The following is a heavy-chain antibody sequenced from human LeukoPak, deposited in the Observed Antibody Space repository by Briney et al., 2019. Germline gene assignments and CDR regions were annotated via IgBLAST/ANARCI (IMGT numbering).Heavy chain of an antibody. D-gene: IGHD3-3*01. CDR1: GGSISSSSYY. V-gene: IGHV4-39*01. CDR2: IYYSGST. J-gene: IGHJ4*02. CDR3: ARRYYDFWSGYYGPYYFDY. Sequence: PSETLSLTCTVSGGSISSSSYYWGWIRQPPGKGLEWIGSIYYSGSTYYNPSLKSRVTISVDTSKNQFSLKLSSVTAADTAVYYCARRYYDFWSGYYGPYYFDYWGQGTLVTVSS.